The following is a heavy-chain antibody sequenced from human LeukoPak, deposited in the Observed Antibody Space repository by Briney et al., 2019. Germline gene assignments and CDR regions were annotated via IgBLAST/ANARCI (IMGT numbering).Heavy chain of an antibody. CDR3: ARDGLYYYDSSGYYVY. J-gene: IGHJ4*02. D-gene: IGHD3-22*01. CDR2: INSDGSST. Sequence: GGSLSLSCAASGFTFSSNSMHWLRQAPGKGLVWVSRINSDGSSTSYADSVKGRFTISRDNAKNTLYLQMNSLRAEDTAVYYCARDGLYYYDSSGYYVYWGQGTLVTVSS. V-gene: IGHV3-74*01. CDR1: GFTFSSNS.